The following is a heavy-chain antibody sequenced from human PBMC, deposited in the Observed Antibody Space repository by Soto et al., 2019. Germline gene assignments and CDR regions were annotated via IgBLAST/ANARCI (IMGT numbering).Heavy chain of an antibody. CDR3: AKGSCSGGSCYAGRYFDL. V-gene: IGHV3-23*01. D-gene: IGHD2-15*01. J-gene: IGHJ2*01. CDR2: ITSGAGST. Sequence: EVPLLESGGGLVQPGGSLRLSCAASEFTFSSYAMSWVRQAPGKGLEWVSTITSGAGSTFYADSVKGRFTISRDNSKNTLYLQMNSLRADDTAVYYCAKGSCSGGSCYAGRYFDLWGRGTLVTVSS. CDR1: EFTFSSYA.